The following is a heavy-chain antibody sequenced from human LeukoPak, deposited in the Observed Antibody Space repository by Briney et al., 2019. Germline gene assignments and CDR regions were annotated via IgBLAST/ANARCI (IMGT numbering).Heavy chain of an antibody. CDR2: IYYSGST. CDR3: ARSGAEPRGYYDFWSGYSEYYFDY. D-gene: IGHD3-3*01. Sequence: SETLSLTCTVSGGSISSGGYYWSWIRQHPGKGLEWIGYIYYSGSTYYNPSLKSRVTISVDTSKNQFSLKLSSVTAADTAVYYCARSGAEPRGYYDFWSGYSEYYFDYWGQGTLVTVSS. V-gene: IGHV4-31*03. CDR1: GGSISSGGYY. J-gene: IGHJ4*02.